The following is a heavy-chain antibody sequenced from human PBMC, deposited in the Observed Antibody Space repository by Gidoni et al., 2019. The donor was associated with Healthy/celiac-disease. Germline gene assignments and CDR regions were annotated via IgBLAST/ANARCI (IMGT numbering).Heavy chain of an antibody. CDR1: GFTFSSYS. CDR2: ISSSSSYI. Sequence: EVQLVESGGGLVKPGGSLRPSCASSGFTFSSYSMNWVRQAPGKGLEGVSSISSSSSYIYYADSVKGRFTISRDNAKNSLYLQMNSLRAEDTAVYYCARDIAFDIWGQGTMVTVSS. V-gene: IGHV3-21*01. J-gene: IGHJ3*02. CDR3: ARDIAFDI.